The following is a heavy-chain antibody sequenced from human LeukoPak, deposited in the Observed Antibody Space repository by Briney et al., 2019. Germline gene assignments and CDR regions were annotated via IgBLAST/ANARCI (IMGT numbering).Heavy chain of an antibody. J-gene: IGHJ4*02. D-gene: IGHD1-26*01. CDR1: GFTFSSYG. V-gene: IGHV3-30*03. CDR2: ISYDGSNK. Sequence: GGSLRLSCAASGFTFSSYGMHWVRQAPGKGLEWVAVISYDGSNKYYADSVKGRFTISRDNAKNSLYLQMNSLRAEDTAVYYCARDLEWELLGVVDYWGQGTLVTVSS. CDR3: ARDLEWELLGVVDY.